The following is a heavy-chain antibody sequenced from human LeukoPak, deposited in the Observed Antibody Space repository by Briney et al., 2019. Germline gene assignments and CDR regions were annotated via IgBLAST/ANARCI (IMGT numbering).Heavy chain of an antibody. V-gene: IGHV5-51*01. Sequence: GESLKISCNGSGYSLTTYWIAWVRQMPGRGLEWMGIISPDNSEIRYSPSFRGQVTISADKSTSTAYLQWSRLKASDTAIYYCARHEGSGSYYSYWGQGTLVTVSS. CDR2: ISPDNSEI. CDR3: ARHEGSGSYYSY. CDR1: GYSLTTYW. D-gene: IGHD1-26*01. J-gene: IGHJ4*02.